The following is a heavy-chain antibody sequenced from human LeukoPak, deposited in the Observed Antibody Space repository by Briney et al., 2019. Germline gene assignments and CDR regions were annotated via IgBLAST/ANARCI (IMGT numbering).Heavy chain of an antibody. Sequence: GGSLRLSCAASGFTFSSYAVSWVRQAPGKGLEWVSAISGSGGSTYYADSVKGRFTISRDNSKNTLYLQMNSLRAEDTAVYYCAKDMITMIVVVTPGVDYWGQGTLVTVSS. CDR2: ISGSGGST. D-gene: IGHD3-22*01. V-gene: IGHV3-23*01. CDR3: AKDMITMIVVVTPGVDY. J-gene: IGHJ4*02. CDR1: GFTFSSYA.